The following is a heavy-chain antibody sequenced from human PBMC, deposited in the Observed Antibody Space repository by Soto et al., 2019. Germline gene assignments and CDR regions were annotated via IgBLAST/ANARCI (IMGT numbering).Heavy chain of an antibody. CDR2: IFINGNT. J-gene: IGHJ4*02. D-gene: IGHD1-26*01. CDR3: ARSGGSYNFDS. V-gene: IGHV4-4*07. Sequence: SETLSLTCTVSSDSVSTYYWSWIRQPAGKGLEWIGRIFINGNTNYNPSLRSRVTMSVDTSKGQFSLNLTSVTAADTAVYFCARSGGSYNFDSWGQGILVTVSS. CDR1: SDSVSTYY.